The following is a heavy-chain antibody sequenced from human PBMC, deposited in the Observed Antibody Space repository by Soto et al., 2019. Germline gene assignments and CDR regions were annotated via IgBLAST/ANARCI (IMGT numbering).Heavy chain of an antibody. Sequence: PGGSLRLSCAASGFTFSSYWMHWVRQVPGKGLVWVSRINSDGSTTSTRYADSVKGRFTISRDNAKNTLYLQMDSLRAEDTAVYYCARAPSRMIITLGGVIAPYFGMDVWGQGTTVTVSS. CDR3: ARAPSRMIITLGGVIAPYFGMDV. J-gene: IGHJ6*02. V-gene: IGHV3-74*01. D-gene: IGHD3-16*02. CDR2: INSDGSTTST. CDR1: GFTFSSYW.